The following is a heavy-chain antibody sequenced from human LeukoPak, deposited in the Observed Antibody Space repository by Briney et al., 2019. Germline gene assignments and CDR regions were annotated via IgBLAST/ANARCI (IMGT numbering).Heavy chain of an antibody. CDR1: GYTFTSYD. Sequence: ASVKVSCKASGYTFTSYDINWVRQATGQGLEWMGWMNPNSGNTGYAQKFQGRVTMTRNTSISTAYMELSSLRSEDTAVYYCARGYYDYVWGSYRSPPFFDYWGQGTLVTVSS. V-gene: IGHV1-8*01. D-gene: IGHD3-16*02. CDR3: ARGYYDYVWGSYRSPPFFDY. CDR2: MNPNSGNT. J-gene: IGHJ4*02.